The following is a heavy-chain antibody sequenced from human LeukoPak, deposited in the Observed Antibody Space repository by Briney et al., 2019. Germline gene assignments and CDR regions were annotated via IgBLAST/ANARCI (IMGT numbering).Heavy chain of an antibody. V-gene: IGHV1-18*01. CDR1: GYTFTSYG. D-gene: IGHD2-21*01. CDR3: ARYDCGGDCYSYQDWFDP. CDR2: ISAYNGNT. J-gene: IGHJ5*02. Sequence: ASVKVSCKASGYTFTSYGISWVRQAPGQGLEWMGWISAYNGNTKYAQKLQGRVTMTTDTLTSTAYMELRSLRSDDTAVYYCARYDCGGDCYSYQDWFDPWGQGTLVTVSS.